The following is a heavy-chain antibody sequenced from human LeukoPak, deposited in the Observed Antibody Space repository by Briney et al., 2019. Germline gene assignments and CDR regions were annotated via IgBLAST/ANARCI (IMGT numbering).Heavy chain of an antibody. CDR2: ISSSSSYI. Sequence: GGSLRLSCAASRFTFSSYSMNWVRQAPGKGLEWVSSISSSSSYIYYADSVKGRFTISRDNAKNSLYLQMNSLRAEDTAVYYCARGRRGAAAGSFDPWGQGTLVTVSS. J-gene: IGHJ5*02. CDR1: RFTFSSYS. V-gene: IGHV3-21*01. CDR3: ARGRRGAAAGSFDP. D-gene: IGHD6-13*01.